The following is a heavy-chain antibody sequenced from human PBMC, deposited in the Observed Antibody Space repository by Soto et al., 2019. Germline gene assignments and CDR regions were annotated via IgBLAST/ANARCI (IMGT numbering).Heavy chain of an antibody. D-gene: IGHD4-17*01. CDR3: ARAASYGGNPRSQDS. CDR2: INPNSGGT. V-gene: IGHV1-2*04. J-gene: IGHJ4*02. Sequence: QVQLVQSGAEVKKPGASVKVSCKASGYTFTGYYMHWVRQAPGQGLEWMGWINPNSGGTNYAQKFQGWVTMTRDRSISTAYMELSWLRSDDTAVYYCARAASYGGNPRSQDSWGQGTLVTVSS. CDR1: GYTFTGYY.